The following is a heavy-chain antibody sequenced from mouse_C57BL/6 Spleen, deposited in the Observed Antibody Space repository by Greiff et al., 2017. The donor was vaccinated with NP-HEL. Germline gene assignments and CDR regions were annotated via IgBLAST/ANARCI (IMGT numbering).Heavy chain of an antibody. J-gene: IGHJ3*01. Sequence: VQLQQSGAELVKPGASVKLSCKASGYTFTSYWMHWVKQRPGQGLEWIGMIHPNSGSTNYNEKFKSKATLTVDKSSSTAYMQLSSLTSEDSAVYYGATRYKYDEGFAYWGQGTLVTVSA. V-gene: IGHV1-64*01. CDR1: GYTFTSYW. CDR2: IHPNSGST. D-gene: IGHD2-14*01. CDR3: ATRYKYDEGFAY.